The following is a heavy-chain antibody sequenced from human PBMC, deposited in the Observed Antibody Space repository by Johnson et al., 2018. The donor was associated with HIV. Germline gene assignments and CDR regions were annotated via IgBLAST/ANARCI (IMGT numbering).Heavy chain of an antibody. D-gene: IGHD6-13*01. J-gene: IGHJ3*02. CDR2: IKSKTDGGTP. CDR1: GFTFSSYA. V-gene: IGHV3-15*01. CDR3: TTQQRADAFDI. Sequence: VQLLESGGGVVQPGMSLRLSCAASGFTFSSYAMHWVRQAPGKGLEWVGRIKSKTDGGTPDYAAPVKGRFTISRDDSKNTLYLQMNSLKTEDTAVYYCTTQQRADAFDIWGQGTMVTVSS.